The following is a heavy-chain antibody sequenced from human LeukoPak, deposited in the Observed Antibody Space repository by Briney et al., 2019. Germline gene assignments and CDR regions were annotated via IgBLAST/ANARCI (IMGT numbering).Heavy chain of an antibody. CDR2: INHSGST. Sequence: GSLRLSCAASGFTFSSHGMNWVRQAPGKGLEWIGEINHSGSTNYNPSLKSRVTISVDTSKNQFSLKLSSVTAADTAVYYCARRRLYYYYMDVWGKGTTVTISS. CDR3: ARRRLYYYYMDV. CDR1: GFTFSSHG. V-gene: IGHV4-34*01. J-gene: IGHJ6*03.